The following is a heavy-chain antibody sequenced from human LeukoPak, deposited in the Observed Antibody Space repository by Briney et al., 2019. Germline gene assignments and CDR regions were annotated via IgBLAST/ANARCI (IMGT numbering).Heavy chain of an antibody. CDR3: ARMISGYPHNWFAP. V-gene: IGHV4-38-2*01. CDR1: GFTFSSYS. Sequence: PGGSLRLSCAASGFTFSSYSMNWVRQAPGKGLEWIGTIYHSGSPFYNPSLMSRVTISVATSKNQFSLKLSSVTAADTAVYYCARMISGYPHNWFAPWGQGTLVTVSS. J-gene: IGHJ5*02. CDR2: IYHSGSP. D-gene: IGHD3-22*01.